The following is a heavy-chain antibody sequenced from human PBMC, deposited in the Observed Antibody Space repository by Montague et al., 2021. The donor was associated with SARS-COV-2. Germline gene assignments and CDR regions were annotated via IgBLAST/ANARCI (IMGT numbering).Heavy chain of an antibody. CDR1: DGSFSDYS. CDR3: ARGRQHINMVVVVVTGGEYYFDF. Sequence: SETLSLTCAVYDGSFSDYSWTWIRQPPGKGLEWIGEINRGSTNYNPSLKSRVTISVDTSKNQFSLKMTSVTAADTAVYYCARGRQHINMVVVVVTGGEYYFDFWGQGTLVAVSS. V-gene: IGHV4-34*01. J-gene: IGHJ4*02. CDR2: INRGST. D-gene: IGHD3-22*01.